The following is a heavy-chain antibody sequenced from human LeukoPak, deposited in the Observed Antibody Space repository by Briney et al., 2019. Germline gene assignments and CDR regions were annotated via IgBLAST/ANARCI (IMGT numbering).Heavy chain of an antibody. D-gene: IGHD2-15*01. CDR3: ARGVGGGWKVFDY. V-gene: IGHV4-59*12. CDR1: GGSISSYY. J-gene: IGHJ4*02. CDR2: IYYSGST. Sequence: KPSETLSLTCTVSGGSISSYYWSWIRQPPGKGLEWIGYIYYSGSTNYNPSLKSRVTISVDTSKNQFSLKLSSVTPEDTAVYYCARGVGGGWKVFDYWGQGTLVTVPS.